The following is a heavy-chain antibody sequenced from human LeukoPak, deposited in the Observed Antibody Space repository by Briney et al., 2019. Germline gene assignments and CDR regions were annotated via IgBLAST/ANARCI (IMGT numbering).Heavy chain of an antibody. D-gene: IGHD3-9*01. Sequence: PGRSLRLSCAASGFAFSSYGMYWVRQAPGKGLEWVAVIWYDGSNKYYADSAKGRFTISRDNSKNTLYIQMNSLRAEDTAVYYCARSFYDILIGYYQYFDYWGQGTLVTVSS. CDR1: GFAFSSYG. CDR2: IWYDGSNK. J-gene: IGHJ4*02. CDR3: ARSFYDILIGYYQYFDY. V-gene: IGHV3-33*01.